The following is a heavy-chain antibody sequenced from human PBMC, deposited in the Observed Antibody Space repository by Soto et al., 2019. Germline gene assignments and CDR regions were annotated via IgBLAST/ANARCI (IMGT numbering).Heavy chain of an antibody. Sequence: PSETLSLSCAASGFTFSSYWMSWVRQAPGKGLEWVANIKQDGSEKYYVDSVKGRFTISRDNAKNSLYLQMNSLRAEDTAVYYCARDYSQYSSGWYYFDPWGQGTLVTVSS. CDR2: IKQDGSEK. J-gene: IGHJ4*02. V-gene: IGHV3-7*01. CDR3: ARDYSQYSSGWYYFDP. D-gene: IGHD6-19*01. CDR1: GFTFSSYW.